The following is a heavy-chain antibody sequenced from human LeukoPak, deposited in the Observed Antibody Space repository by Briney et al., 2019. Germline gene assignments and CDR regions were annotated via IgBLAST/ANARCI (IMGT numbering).Heavy chain of an antibody. CDR1: GGSISSYY. D-gene: IGHD5-18*01. CDR2: IYYSGST. J-gene: IGHJ6*03. V-gene: IGHV4-59*12. CDR3: AKEDSPFYYYYMDV. Sequence: SETLSLTCTVSGGSISSYYWSWIRQPPGKGLEWIGYIYYSGSTYYNPSLKSRVTISVDRSKNQFSLNLRSVTAADMAVYYCAKEDSPFYYYYMDVWGKGTTVTVSS.